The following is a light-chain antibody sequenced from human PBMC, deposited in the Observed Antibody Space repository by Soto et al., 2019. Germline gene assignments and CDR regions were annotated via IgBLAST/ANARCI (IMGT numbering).Light chain of an antibody. J-gene: IGLJ1*01. V-gene: IGLV2-14*01. CDR3: SSYTSSTNYV. Sequence: QSVVTQPACVSGSPGQSITISCTGTSSDVGNYNYVSWYQQHPGKAPKLMIYEVSNRPSGVSNRFSGSKSGNTASLTISGLQAEDEADYYCSSYTSSTNYVFGAGTKVTAL. CDR2: EVS. CDR1: SSDVGNYNY.